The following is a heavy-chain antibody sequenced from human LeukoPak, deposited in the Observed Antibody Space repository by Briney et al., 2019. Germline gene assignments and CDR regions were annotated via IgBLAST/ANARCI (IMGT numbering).Heavy chain of an antibody. V-gene: IGHV6-1*01. Sequence: SQTLSLTCAISGDSVSSNSAAWNWIRQSPSRGLEWLGRTYYRSKWYNDYAVSVKSRITINPDTSKNQFSLQLNSVTPEDTAVYHCARTYPYYDFWSGYYTGNWFDPWGQGTLVTVSS. CDR2: TYYRSKWYN. J-gene: IGHJ5*02. D-gene: IGHD3-3*01. CDR3: ARTYPYYDFWSGYYTGNWFDP. CDR1: GDSVSSNSAA.